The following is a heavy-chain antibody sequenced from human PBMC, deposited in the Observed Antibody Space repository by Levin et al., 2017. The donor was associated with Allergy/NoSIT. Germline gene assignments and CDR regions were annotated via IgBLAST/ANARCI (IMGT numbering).Heavy chain of an antibody. V-gene: IGHV4-59*08. Sequence: SQTLSLTCPVSGDSMSSYYWSWLRQPPGKGLEWIGYIYYSGSTNYNPSLKSRVTMSVDTSKNHFSLKLSSVTAADTAMYYCARQYCSSISCYIDNWGQGTQVTVSS. CDR2: IYYSGST. D-gene: IGHD2-2*02. CDR3: ARQYCSSISCYIDN. CDR1: GDSMSSYY. J-gene: IGHJ4*02.